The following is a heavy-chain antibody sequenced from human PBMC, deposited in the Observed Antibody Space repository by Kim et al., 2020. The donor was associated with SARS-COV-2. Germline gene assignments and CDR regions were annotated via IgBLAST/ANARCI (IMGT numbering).Heavy chain of an antibody. V-gene: IGHV4-4*02. CDR2: IYLSGGT. Sequence: SETLSLTCAVSGGSVSSTNWWSWVRQTPGKGLEWIGEIYLSGGTNYNPSLKSRVTISVDKSKNQLSLNLTSVTAADTAMYYCARKMWDGMDVWGQGTTVTVSS. CDR3: ARKMWDGMDV. D-gene: IGHD1-26*01. CDR1: GGSVSSTNW. J-gene: IGHJ6*02.